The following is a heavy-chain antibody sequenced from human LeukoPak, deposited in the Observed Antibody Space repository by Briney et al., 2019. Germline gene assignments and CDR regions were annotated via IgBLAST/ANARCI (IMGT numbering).Heavy chain of an antibody. CDR3: AKDQTTVVTPFDY. J-gene: IGHJ4*02. Sequence: QTGGSLRLSCAASGFTVSSNYMSWVRQAPGKGLEWVSVIYSGGSTYYADSVKGRFTISRANSKNTLYLQMSSLRAEDTAVYYCAKDQTTVVTPFDYWGQGTLVTVSS. D-gene: IGHD4-23*01. V-gene: IGHV3-53*01. CDR1: GFTVSSNY. CDR2: IYSGGST.